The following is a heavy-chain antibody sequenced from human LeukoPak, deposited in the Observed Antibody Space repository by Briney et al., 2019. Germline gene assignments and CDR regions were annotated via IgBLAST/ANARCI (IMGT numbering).Heavy chain of an antibody. J-gene: IGHJ6*02. CDR1: GFTFSSYG. D-gene: IGHD4-17*01. CDR2: IWYDGSNK. CDR3: ARGDYGDYEAYYYGMDV. Sequence: GGSLRLSCAASGFTFSSYGMHWVRQAPGKGLEWVAVIWYDGSNKYYADSVKGRFTISRDNSKNTLYLQMNSLRAEDTAVYYCARGDYGDYEAYYYGMDVWGQGTTVTVSS. V-gene: IGHV3-33*01.